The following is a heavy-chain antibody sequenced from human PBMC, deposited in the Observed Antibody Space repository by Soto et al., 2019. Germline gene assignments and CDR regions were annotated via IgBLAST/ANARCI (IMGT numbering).Heavy chain of an antibody. CDR1: GGSISSYY. D-gene: IGHD6-13*01. CDR2: IYYSGST. Sequence: SETLSLTCTVSGGSISSYYWSWIRQPPGKGLEWIGYIYYSGSTNYNPSLKSRVTISVDTSKNQFSLKLSSVTAADTAVYYCARLGYSSIWYAFGPWGQGTLVTVSS. CDR3: ARLGYSSIWYAFGP. J-gene: IGHJ5*02. V-gene: IGHV4-59*01.